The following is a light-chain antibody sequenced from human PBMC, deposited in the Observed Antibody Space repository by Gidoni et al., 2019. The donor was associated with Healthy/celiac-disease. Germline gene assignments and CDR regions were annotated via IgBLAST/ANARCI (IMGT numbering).Light chain of an antibody. Sequence: DIVMTQSPDPLAVSLGVRATINCKSSQSVLYSSNNKNYLAWYQQKPGQPPKLLIYWASTRESGVPDRFSGSASGTDFTLTISSLQAEDVAVYYCQQYYSIPLTFGGGTKVEIK. CDR3: QQYYSIPLT. V-gene: IGKV4-1*01. CDR2: WAS. CDR1: QSVLYSSNNKNY. J-gene: IGKJ4*01.